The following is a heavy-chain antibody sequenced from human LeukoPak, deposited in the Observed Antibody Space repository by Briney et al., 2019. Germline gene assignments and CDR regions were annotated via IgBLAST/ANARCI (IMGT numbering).Heavy chain of an antibody. V-gene: IGHV4-34*01. J-gene: IGHJ5*02. CDR3: ARIAMNWFDP. Sequence: SETLSLTCAVNGGSFSGYYWSWIRQPPGKGLEWIGEINHSGSTNYNPSLKSRVTISVDTSKNQFSLKLSSVTAADTAVYYCARIAMNWFDPWGQGTLVTVSS. CDR2: INHSGST. CDR1: GGSFSGYY.